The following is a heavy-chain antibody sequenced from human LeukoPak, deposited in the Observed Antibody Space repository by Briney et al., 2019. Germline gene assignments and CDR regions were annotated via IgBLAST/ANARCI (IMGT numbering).Heavy chain of an antibody. Sequence: GGSLRLSCAASGFTFSSYSMNWVRQAPGKVLEWVSSISSSSSYIYYADSVKGRFTISRDNGNNSLFLEMTSLRADDTAVYYCARGFCSGGTCYRITGTFDVWGHGTMVSVSS. V-gene: IGHV3-21*01. D-gene: IGHD2-15*01. CDR3: ARGFCSGGTCYRITGTFDV. J-gene: IGHJ3*01. CDR2: ISSSSSYI. CDR1: GFTFSSYS.